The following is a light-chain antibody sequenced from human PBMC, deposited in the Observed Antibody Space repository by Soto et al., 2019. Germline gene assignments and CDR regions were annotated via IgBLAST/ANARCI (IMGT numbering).Light chain of an antibody. CDR2: DAS. CDR1: QSVSSY. V-gene: IGKV3-11*01. J-gene: IGKJ1*01. CDR3: QQRRYWPVT. Sequence: EIVLTQSPAILSMSPGERATLSCRASQSVSSYFAWYHQKPGQAPRLLIYDASNRSTGVPARFSGSGSGTDFTITISSLEPEDFAVYYFQQRRYWPVTFGQGTKFEIK.